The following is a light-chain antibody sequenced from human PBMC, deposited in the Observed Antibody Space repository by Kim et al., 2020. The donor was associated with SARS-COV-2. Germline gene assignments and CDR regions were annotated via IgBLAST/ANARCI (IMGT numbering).Light chain of an antibody. CDR1: RSVGSY. CDR2: DAS. J-gene: IGKJ1*01. Sequence: FLSPGKGATPSSRASRSVGSYLAWYQQKPGQAPRLLIYDASIRATGIPARFSGSGSGTDFTLTISSLEPEDLAVYYCQQRSIWRTFGQGTKVDIK. V-gene: IGKV3-11*01. CDR3: QQRSIWRT.